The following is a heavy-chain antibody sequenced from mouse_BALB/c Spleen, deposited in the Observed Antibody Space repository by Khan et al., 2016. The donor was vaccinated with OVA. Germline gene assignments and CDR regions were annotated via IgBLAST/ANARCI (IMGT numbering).Heavy chain of an antibody. Sequence: EVQLQESGAELVKPGATLKFSCTASGFTIKDTYMHWLKQSPEQGLEWMGRIDPPNGKTKYDPTFQGKATITADKSSNKAYLQISSLTSEDTAVYYCARMAGRWGQGTTLTVSS. V-gene: IGHV14-3*02. CDR2: IDPPNGKT. J-gene: IGHJ2*01. CDR1: GFTIKDTY. CDR3: ARMAGR.